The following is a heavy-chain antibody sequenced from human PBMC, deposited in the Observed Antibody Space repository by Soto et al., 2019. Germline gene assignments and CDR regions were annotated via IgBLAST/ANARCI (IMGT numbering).Heavy chain of an antibody. V-gene: IGHV1-18*01. CDR2: ISGFNGNT. Sequence: QVQLVQSGAEVKKPGASVRFSCKASDYTFSRYVISWVRQAPGQGLEWMRWISGFNGNTKESEKLQGRVTLTTDTAANTAHMELRGLRSDDTAVYYCARASAYSTPWSFDNWGQGTLVTVSS. CDR3: ARASAYSTPWSFDN. J-gene: IGHJ4*02. D-gene: IGHD6-13*01. CDR1: DYTFSRYV.